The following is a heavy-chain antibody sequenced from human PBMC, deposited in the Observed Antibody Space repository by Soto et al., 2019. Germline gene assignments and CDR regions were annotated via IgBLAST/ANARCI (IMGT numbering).Heavy chain of an antibody. CDR3: SRGGGGRLFDL. V-gene: IGHV3-11*06. CDR2: ISPRTTYK. Sequence: QVQLVESGGGLVKPGGSLRLSCASSGFTFSDHYMSWIRRSPGKGLEFLSYISPRTTYKNYADSVKGRFTISRDNAKNSLYLQLNSLRAEDTAIDYCSRGGGGRLFDLWGQGTFVTVSS. D-gene: IGHD2-15*01. J-gene: IGHJ4*02. CDR1: GFTFSDHY.